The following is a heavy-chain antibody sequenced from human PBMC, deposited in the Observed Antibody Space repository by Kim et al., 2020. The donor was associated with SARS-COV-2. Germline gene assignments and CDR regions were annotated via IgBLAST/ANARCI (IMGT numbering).Heavy chain of an antibody. CDR1: GYTFTGYY. CDR3: ARALVLDSSSSPDSY. Sequence: ASVKVSCKASGYTFTGYYMHWVRQAPGQGLEWMGWINPNSGDTNYAQKFQGRVTMTRDTSISTAYMELSRLRSDDTAVYYCARALVLDSSSSPDSYWGQGTLVTVSS. CDR2: INPNSGDT. J-gene: IGHJ4*02. D-gene: IGHD6-6*01. V-gene: IGHV1-2*02.